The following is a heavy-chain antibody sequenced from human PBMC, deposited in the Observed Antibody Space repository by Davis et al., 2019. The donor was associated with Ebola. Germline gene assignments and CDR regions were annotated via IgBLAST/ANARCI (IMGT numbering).Heavy chain of an antibody. CDR1: GFTFSDYY. V-gene: IGHV3-11*06. CDR2: ITSGSSYR. CDR3: ARDRSRFYDFWSGQDSYGLDV. J-gene: IGHJ6*02. Sequence: GESLKISCAASGFTFSDYYMSWIRQAPGKGLEWVSYITSGSSYRHYADSVKGRFTISRDNAKNSLYLQMNSLRAEDTAVYYCARDRSRFYDFWSGQDSYGLDVWGLGTTVTVSS. D-gene: IGHD3/OR15-3a*01.